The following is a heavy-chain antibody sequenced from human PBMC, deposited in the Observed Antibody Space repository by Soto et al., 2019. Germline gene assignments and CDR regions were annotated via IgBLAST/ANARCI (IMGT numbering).Heavy chain of an antibody. Sequence: EVQLVESGGGLVQPGGSLRLSCAASGFTFSSYWMHWVRQAPGKGLVWVSRINSDGSSTSYADSVKGRFTISRDNAKNXLYRQMNSARAEDTAVYYCARDPHYCFDSTSYYDFWGQGTLVTVSS. CDR1: GFTFSSYW. CDR2: INSDGSST. V-gene: IGHV3-74*01. J-gene: IGHJ4*02. D-gene: IGHD3-22*01. CDR3: ARDPHYCFDSTSYYDF.